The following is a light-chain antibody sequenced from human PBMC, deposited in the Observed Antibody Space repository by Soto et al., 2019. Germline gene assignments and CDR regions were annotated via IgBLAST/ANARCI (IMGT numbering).Light chain of an antibody. V-gene: IGKV3-15*01. J-gene: IGKJ1*01. CDR3: QQYNNWPPWT. Sequence: EIVMTQSPATLSVSPGERATLSCRASQSVSSNLAWYQQKPGQAPRPLIYGASTRATGIPARFSGSGSGTEFPLTISSLQSEDFAVYYCQQYNNWPPWTFGQGTKV. CDR2: GAS. CDR1: QSVSSN.